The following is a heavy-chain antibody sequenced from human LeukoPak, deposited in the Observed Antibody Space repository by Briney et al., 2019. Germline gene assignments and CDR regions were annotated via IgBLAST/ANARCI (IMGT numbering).Heavy chain of an antibody. CDR2: IWYDGSNK. V-gene: IGHV3-33*01. D-gene: IGHD1-26*01. Sequence: GRSLRLPCAASGFTFSSYGMHWVRQAPGKGLEWVAVIWYDGSNKYYADSVKGRFTISRDNSKNTLYLQMNSLRAEDTAVYYCARDRVGASDWGQGTLVTVSS. J-gene: IGHJ4*02. CDR1: GFTFSSYG. CDR3: ARDRVGASD.